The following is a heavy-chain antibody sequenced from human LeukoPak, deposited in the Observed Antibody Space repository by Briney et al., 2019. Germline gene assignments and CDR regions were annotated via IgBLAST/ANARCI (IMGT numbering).Heavy chain of an antibody. J-gene: IGHJ4*02. Sequence: GGSLRLSCAASGFNFVNYAMHWVRQAPGKGLDWVALISYDGSFQAYADSVKGRFTISRDSSTNTVSLQMNSLRDEDTAMYYCAREIRGYYAAYWGQGILVTVSS. CDR2: ISYDGSFQ. CDR3: AREIRGYYAAY. V-gene: IGHV3-30*04. D-gene: IGHD3-3*01. CDR1: GFNFVNYA.